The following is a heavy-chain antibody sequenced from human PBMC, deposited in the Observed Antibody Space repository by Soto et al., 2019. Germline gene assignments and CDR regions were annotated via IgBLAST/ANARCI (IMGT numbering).Heavy chain of an antibody. CDR2: INHSGST. Sequence: QVQLQQWGAGLLKPSETLSLTCAVYGGSFSGYYWSWIRQPPGKGLEWIGEINHSGSTNYNPSLKSRVTISVESSTNQFSLKLSSVTAADTAVYYCARGKQQLVRGWFDPWGQGTLVTVSS. J-gene: IGHJ5*02. CDR1: GGSFSGYY. CDR3: ARGKQQLVRGWFDP. V-gene: IGHV4-34*01. D-gene: IGHD6-13*01.